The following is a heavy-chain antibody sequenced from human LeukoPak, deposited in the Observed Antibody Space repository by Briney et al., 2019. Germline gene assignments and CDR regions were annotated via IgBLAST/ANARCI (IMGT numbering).Heavy chain of an antibody. V-gene: IGHV3-9*01. CDR2: ISWNSGSI. Sequence: GRSLRLSCAAPGFTFDDYAMHWVRQAPGKGLEWVSGISWNSGSIGYADSVKGRFTISRDNAKNSLYLQMNSLRAEDTALYYCAKGVFVGATNGYYFDYWGQGTLVTVSS. CDR3: AKGVFVGATNGYYFDY. J-gene: IGHJ4*02. D-gene: IGHD1-26*01. CDR1: GFTFDDYA.